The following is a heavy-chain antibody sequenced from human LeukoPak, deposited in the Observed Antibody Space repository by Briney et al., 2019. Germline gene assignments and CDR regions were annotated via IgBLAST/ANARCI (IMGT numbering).Heavy chain of an antibody. CDR3: ARQRSGGYYYDSSGSILYYYYYYMDV. D-gene: IGHD3-22*01. CDR2: IHYSGST. CDR1: GGSISSSSYY. V-gene: IGHV4-39*01. J-gene: IGHJ6*03. Sequence: SETLSLTCTVSGGSISSSSYYWGWIRQPPGKGLEWIGSIHYSGSTYYNPFLKSRVTISVDTSKNQFSLKLSSVTAADTAVYYCARQRSGGYYYDSSGSILYYYYYYMDVWGKGTTVTISS.